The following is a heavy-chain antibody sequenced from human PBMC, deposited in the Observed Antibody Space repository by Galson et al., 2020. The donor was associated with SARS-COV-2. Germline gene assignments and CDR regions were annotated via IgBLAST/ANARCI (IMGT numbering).Heavy chain of an antibody. CDR1: GFTFSSYW. V-gene: IGHV3-7*01. Sequence: QLGASLKISCVASGFTFSSYWMNWLRPAPGKGLAWVANNKQDGSKKYYVDSVKGRFTISRDNAKNSLSLQMNSLRGEDMAVYYCARDPYFDFWSGDRRRYYYYHEMDVLCRGTTVTVAA. J-gene: IGHJ6*04. CDR3: ARDPYFDFWSGDRRRYYYYHEMDV. CDR2: NKQDGSKK. D-gene: IGHD3-3*01.